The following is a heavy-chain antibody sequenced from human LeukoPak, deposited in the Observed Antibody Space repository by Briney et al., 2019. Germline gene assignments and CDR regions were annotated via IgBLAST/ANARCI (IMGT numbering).Heavy chain of an antibody. CDR2: ISGSGGST. CDR3: AKSLPYGDYVWGSYRY. D-gene: IGHD3-16*02. CDR1: GFTFSSYA. Sequence: GGSLRLSCAAAGFTFSSYAMSWVRQAPGKGLEWVSAISGSGGSTYYADSVKGRFTISRDNSKNTLYLQMNSLRAEDTAVYYCAKSLPYGDYVWGSYRYWGQGTLVTVSS. V-gene: IGHV3-23*01. J-gene: IGHJ4*02.